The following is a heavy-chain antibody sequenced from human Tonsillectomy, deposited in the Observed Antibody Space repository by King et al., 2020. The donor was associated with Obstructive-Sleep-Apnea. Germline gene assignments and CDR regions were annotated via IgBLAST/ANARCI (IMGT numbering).Heavy chain of an antibody. CDR3: AKAPSGGSGTYYVIDV. D-gene: IGHD3-10*01. Sequence: VQLVESGGGVVQPGRSLRLSCAASGFTFSSFGMHWVRQAPGKGLEWVALISYDGDYKYYADSVKGRFTISRDNSKNALYLQMNSLRTEETAVSYCAKAPSGGSGTYYVIDVWGQGPTVTVSS. CDR2: ISYDGDYK. J-gene: IGHJ6*02. V-gene: IGHV3-30*18. CDR1: GFTFSSFG.